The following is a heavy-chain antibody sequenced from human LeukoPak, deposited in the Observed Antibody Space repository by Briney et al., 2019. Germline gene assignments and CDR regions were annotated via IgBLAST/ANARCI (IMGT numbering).Heavy chain of an antibody. CDR1: GDSVSSNSAA. J-gene: IGHJ4*02. CDR2: TYYRSKWLG. CDR3: ARQGTVSTPFDY. Sequence: SQTLSLTCAISGDSVSSNSAAWNWIRQSPSRGLEWLGRTYYRSKWLGDYAVSVKSRITIDADTSKNQFSLQLNSVTPEDTAVYYCARQGTVSTPFDYWGQGILVTVSS. V-gene: IGHV6-1*01. D-gene: IGHD1/OR15-1a*01.